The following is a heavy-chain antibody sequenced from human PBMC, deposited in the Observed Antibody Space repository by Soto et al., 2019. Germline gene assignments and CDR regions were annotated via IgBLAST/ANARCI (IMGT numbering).Heavy chain of an antibody. Sequence: PXGSLRVSCVSSGFTCTRYSRNLVLQAPGKGLEWVSGIGNNADFTHYRDSVKGRFTISRDNSRNTSYLQMNSLRAEDTAIYYCAKDIGVFSRNVFHLWGQGTMVTVPS. J-gene: IGHJ3*01. CDR3: AKDIGVFSRNVFHL. V-gene: IGHV3-23*01. CDR2: IGNNADFT. D-gene: IGHD2-8*01. CDR1: GFTCTRYS.